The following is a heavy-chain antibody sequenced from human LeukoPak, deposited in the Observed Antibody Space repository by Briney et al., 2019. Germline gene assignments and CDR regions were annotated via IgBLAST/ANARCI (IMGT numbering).Heavy chain of an antibody. V-gene: IGHV1-2*02. CDR1: GYTFTAYY. D-gene: IGHD6-25*01. Sequence: ASVKVSCKASGYTFTAYYVHWVRQAPGQGLEWMGWINPNSGVTNYAQNFQGRVTMAGDTSISAAYLDLKRLRSDDTAIYYCARDPAANYFDFWGQGTLVTVSS. CDR3: ARDPAANYFDF. CDR2: INPNSGVT. J-gene: IGHJ4*02.